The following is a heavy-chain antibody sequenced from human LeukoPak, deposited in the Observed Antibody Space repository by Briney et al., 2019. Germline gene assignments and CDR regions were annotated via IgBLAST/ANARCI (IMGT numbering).Heavy chain of an antibody. J-gene: IGHJ4*02. CDR2: IIPIFGTA. Sequence: SVKVSCKASGGTFSSYAISWVRQAPGQGLEWMGGIIPIFGTANYAQKFQGRVTITTDESTSTAYMELSSLRSEDTAVYYCARAPRVVVPAATYYFDYWGQGTLVTVSS. CDR1: GGTFSSYA. D-gene: IGHD2-2*01. V-gene: IGHV1-69*05. CDR3: ARAPRVVVPAATYYFDY.